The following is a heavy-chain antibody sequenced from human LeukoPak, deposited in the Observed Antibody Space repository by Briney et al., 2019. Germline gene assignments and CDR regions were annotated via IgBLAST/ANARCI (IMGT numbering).Heavy chain of an antibody. CDR3: AKHRDSSSFDS. CDR1: GGSFSGYY. J-gene: IGHJ4*02. D-gene: IGHD6-13*01. Sequence: SETLSLTCAVYGGSFSGYYWSWIRQPPGKGLEWIGEINHSGSTNYNPSLKSRVTISVDTSKNQFSLKLSSVTAADTAVYYCAKHRDSSSFDSWGQGTLVTVSS. V-gene: IGHV4-34*01. CDR2: INHSGST.